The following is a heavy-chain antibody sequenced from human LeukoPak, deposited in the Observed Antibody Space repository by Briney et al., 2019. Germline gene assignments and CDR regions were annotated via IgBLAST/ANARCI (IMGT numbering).Heavy chain of an antibody. J-gene: IGHJ4*02. V-gene: IGHV1-18*01. D-gene: IGHD4-17*01. Sequence: ASVKVSCKASGYTFTSYGISWVRQAPGQGLERMGWISAYNGNTNYAQKLQGRVTMTTDTSTSTAYMELRSLRSDDTAVYYCASTSTVTTSFAFDYWGQGTLVTVSS. CDR1: GYTFTSYG. CDR2: ISAYNGNT. CDR3: ASTSTVTTSFAFDY.